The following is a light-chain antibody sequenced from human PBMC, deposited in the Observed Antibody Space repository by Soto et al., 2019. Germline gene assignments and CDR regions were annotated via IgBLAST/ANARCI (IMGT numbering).Light chain of an antibody. CDR1: KNDIGVYDF. Sequence: SVRTQPPSASGSPGQSVTISCTGTKNDIGVYDFVSWYQHHPGKAPRLIIYEVVQRPSGVPDRFSGSKSVNTASLTVSGLQAANEAEYYCAAWEHSRTGPVIGTGPKVTVL. CDR3: AAWEHSRTGPV. CDR2: EVV. J-gene: IGLJ1*01. V-gene: IGLV2-8*01.